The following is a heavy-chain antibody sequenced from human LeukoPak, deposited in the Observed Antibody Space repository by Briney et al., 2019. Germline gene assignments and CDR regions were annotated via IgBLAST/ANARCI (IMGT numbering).Heavy chain of an antibody. D-gene: IGHD1-1*01. J-gene: IGHJ4*02. CDR2: IYHSGST. Sequence: SETLSLTCAVSGGSISSSNWWSWVRQPPGKGLEWIGEIYHSGSTNYNPSLKSRVTISVDKSKNQFSLKLSSVTAADTAVYYCARVGIISEPTATFYFDYWGQGTLVTVSS. V-gene: IGHV4-4*02. CDR3: ARVGIISEPTATFYFDY. CDR1: GGSISSSNW.